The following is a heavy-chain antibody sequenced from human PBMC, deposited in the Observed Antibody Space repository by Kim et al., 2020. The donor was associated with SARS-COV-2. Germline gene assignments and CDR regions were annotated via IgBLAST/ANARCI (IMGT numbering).Heavy chain of an antibody. V-gene: IGHV3-74*01. CDR3: VRGYSGTYRSDF. Sequence: GGSLRLSCAASGFTFSSYWMHWVRQAPREGLVWLSRINSDGSSTTYADSVQGRFTVSRDNAKNTLFLQMNSLRAEDTAVYYCVRGYSGTYRSDFWGQGTLVTVSS. CDR2: INSDGSST. D-gene: IGHD1-26*01. J-gene: IGHJ4*02. CDR1: GFTFSSYW.